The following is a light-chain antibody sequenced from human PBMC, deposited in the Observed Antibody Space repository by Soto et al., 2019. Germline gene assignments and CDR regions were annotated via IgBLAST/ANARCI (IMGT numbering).Light chain of an antibody. CDR2: AAS. V-gene: IGKV1-12*02. Sequence: DIQMTQSPSSVSASVGDRVTITCRASQGSSSWLAWYQQKPGKAPKLLIYAASSLQSGVPSRFSGSGSGTDFTLTISSLQPADFATCCCQRANSFPYTFGQGTKLEIK. J-gene: IGKJ2*01. CDR1: QGSSSW. CDR3: QRANSFPYT.